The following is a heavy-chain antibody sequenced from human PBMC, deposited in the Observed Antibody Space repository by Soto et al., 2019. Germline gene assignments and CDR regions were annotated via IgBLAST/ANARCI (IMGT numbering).Heavy chain of an antibody. CDR1: GGTFSSYT. V-gene: IGHV1-69*08. CDR3: AGDGGGTIVLKGGGVFDY. J-gene: IGHJ4*02. D-gene: IGHD2-8*01. Sequence: QVQLVQSGAEVKKPGSSVKVSCKASGGTFSSYTISWVRQAPGQGLEWMGRIIPILGIANYAQKFQGRVTSSADKATSTGYMELSSVRSEDTGVYYCAGDGGGTIVLKGGGVFDYWGQGTLVTVSS. CDR2: IIPILGIA.